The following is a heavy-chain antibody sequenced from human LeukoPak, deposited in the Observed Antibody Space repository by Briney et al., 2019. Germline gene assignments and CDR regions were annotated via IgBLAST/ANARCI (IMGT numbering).Heavy chain of an antibody. V-gene: IGHV1-18*01. D-gene: IGHD6-19*01. CDR3: ARSAGIAVASLSAFDI. Sequence: ASVKVSCKASGYTFTSYGISWVRQAPGQGLEWMGWISAYNGNTNYAQKLQGRVTMTTDTSTSTAYMELRSLRSDDTAVYYCARSAGIAVASLSAFDIWGQGTMATVSS. CDR1: GYTFTSYG. J-gene: IGHJ3*02. CDR2: ISAYNGNT.